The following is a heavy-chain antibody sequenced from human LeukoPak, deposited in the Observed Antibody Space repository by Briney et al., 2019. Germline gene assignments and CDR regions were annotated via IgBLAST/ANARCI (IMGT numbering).Heavy chain of an antibody. Sequence: GASVKVSCKASGYTFTRYGISWVRQAPGQGLEWMGWISAYNGNTYYVQKLQGRVTMTTDASTSTAYMELRSLTSDDTALYYCARGDCSSVSCSGGLGYWGQGTLVTVSS. V-gene: IGHV1-18*01. CDR2: ISAYNGNT. J-gene: IGHJ4*02. D-gene: IGHD2-2*01. CDR1: GYTFTRYG. CDR3: ARGDCSSVSCSGGLGY.